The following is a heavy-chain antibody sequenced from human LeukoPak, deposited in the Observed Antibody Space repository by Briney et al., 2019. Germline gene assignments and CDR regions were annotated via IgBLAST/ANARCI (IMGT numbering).Heavy chain of an antibody. D-gene: IGHD5-24*01. CDR1: GFTFSSCW. V-gene: IGHV3-7*01. CDR3: ARDRVEMATIAGAFDI. J-gene: IGHJ3*02. Sequence: GGSLRLSCAASGFTFSSCWMSWVRQAPGKGLEWVANIKQDGSEKYYVDSVKGRFTISRDNAKNSLYLQMNSLRAEDTAVYYCARDRVEMATIAGAFDIWGQGTMVTVSS. CDR2: IKQDGSEK.